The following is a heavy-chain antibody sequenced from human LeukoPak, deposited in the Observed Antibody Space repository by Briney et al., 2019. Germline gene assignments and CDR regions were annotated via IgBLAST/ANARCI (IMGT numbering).Heavy chain of an antibody. CDR2: ISASGANT. J-gene: IGHJ4*02. CDR1: GFSFSSYA. Sequence: GGSLRLSCAASGFSFSSYAMSWVRQAPGRGLEWVSAISASGANTYYADSVQGRFTISRDNTMDTLYLQMITLRAEDTAIYYCAKRPSAYCYEGGCYFNYWGQGTLVIVSS. V-gene: IGHV3-23*01. CDR3: AKRPSAYCYEGGCYFNY. D-gene: IGHD2-21*01.